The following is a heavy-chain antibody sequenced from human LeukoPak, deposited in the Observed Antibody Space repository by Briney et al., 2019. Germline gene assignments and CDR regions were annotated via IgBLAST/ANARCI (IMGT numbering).Heavy chain of an antibody. CDR1: GVSISSYY. Sequence: SETLSLTCTVSGVSISSYYWSWIRQPPGKGLEWIGYIYYSGSTNYNPSLKSRVTISVDTSKNQFSLKLSSVTAADTAVYYCASEIGIDDAFDIWGQGTMVTVSS. J-gene: IGHJ3*02. V-gene: IGHV4-59*01. D-gene: IGHD1-1*01. CDR3: ASEIGIDDAFDI. CDR2: IYYSGST.